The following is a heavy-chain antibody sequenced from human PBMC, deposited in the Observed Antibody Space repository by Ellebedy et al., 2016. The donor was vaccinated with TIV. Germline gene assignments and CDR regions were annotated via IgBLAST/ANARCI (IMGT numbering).Heavy chain of an antibody. D-gene: IGHD3-10*01. CDR2: INGGNGKT. CDR1: GYTFTRYA. V-gene: IGHV1-3*01. J-gene: IGHJ4*02. Sequence: ASVKVSCKTSGYTFTRYAIHWVRQAPGQRLEWMGWINGGNGKTKYSEKFQGRVTITGDTPASTAYMELSRLTSEDTAVYYCARGSAEGRAFDYWGQGTLVTVYS. CDR3: ARGSAEGRAFDY.